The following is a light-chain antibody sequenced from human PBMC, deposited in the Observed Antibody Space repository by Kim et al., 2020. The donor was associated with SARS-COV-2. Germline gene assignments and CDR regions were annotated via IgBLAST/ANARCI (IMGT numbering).Light chain of an antibody. Sequence: PGDRSPLSCRASQNIDTYLAWYQQRPGQAPRLLVYAASNRATGVPDRFSGSGSGTDFTLTISSLEPEDFSIYYCQQRNSWPPAVTFGGGTKVDIK. V-gene: IGKV3-11*01. CDR1: QNIDTY. CDR3: QQRNSWPPAVT. J-gene: IGKJ4*01. CDR2: AAS.